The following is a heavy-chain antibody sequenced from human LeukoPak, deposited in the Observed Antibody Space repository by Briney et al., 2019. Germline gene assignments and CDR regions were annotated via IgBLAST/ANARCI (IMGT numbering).Heavy chain of an antibody. D-gene: IGHD3-10*01. Sequence: GGSLRLSRAASGFTVSSNYMSWVRQAPGKGLEWVSVIYSGGSTYYADSVKGRFTISRDNSKNTLYLQMNSLRAEDTAVYYCASAVGSGSYYPDWGQGTLVTVSS. CDR2: IYSGGST. V-gene: IGHV3-53*01. CDR1: GFTVSSNY. CDR3: ASAVGSGSYYPD. J-gene: IGHJ4*02.